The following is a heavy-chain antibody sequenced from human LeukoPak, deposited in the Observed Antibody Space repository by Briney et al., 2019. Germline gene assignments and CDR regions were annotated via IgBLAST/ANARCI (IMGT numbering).Heavy chain of an antibody. V-gene: IGHV3-23*01. CDR2: ISGSGGST. J-gene: IGHJ4*02. D-gene: IGHD4-17*01. Sequence: PGGSLRLSCAASGFTFSSYAMSWVRQAPGKGLEWVSAISGSGGSTYYADSVKGRFTISRDNSKNTPYLQMNSLRAEDTAVYYCARVMRDYGILLVDYWGQGTLVTVSS. CDR3: ARVMRDYGILLVDY. CDR1: GFTFSSYA.